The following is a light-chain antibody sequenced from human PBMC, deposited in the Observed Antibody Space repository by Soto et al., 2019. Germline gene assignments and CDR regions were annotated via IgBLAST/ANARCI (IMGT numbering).Light chain of an antibody. Sequence: EIVLKQSPDTLSLSPGERATLSCRASQSVKNNYLAWYQQKPGQAPRFLIYDASSRATGIPDRFSGSGSGTDFTLTFSRLEPEDFAVYHCQQYGSTHLTFGGGTKVDIK. J-gene: IGKJ4*01. CDR2: DAS. CDR3: QQYGSTHLT. V-gene: IGKV3-20*01. CDR1: QSVKNNY.